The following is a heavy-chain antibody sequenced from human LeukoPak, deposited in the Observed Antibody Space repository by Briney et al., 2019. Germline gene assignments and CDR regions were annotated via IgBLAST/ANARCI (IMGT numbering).Heavy chain of an antibody. J-gene: IGHJ4*02. CDR3: ARDLDRFTGWFDY. CDR2: ISWNGDST. Sequence: GGSLRLSCAASGFTFDDYTMHWVRQAPGKGLDWVSLISWNGDSTYYADSVKGRFTISRGNAKNSLYLQMNSLRAEDTAVYYCARDLDRFTGWFDYWGQGTLVTVSS. D-gene: IGHD3-16*02. CDR1: GFTFDDYT. V-gene: IGHV3-43*01.